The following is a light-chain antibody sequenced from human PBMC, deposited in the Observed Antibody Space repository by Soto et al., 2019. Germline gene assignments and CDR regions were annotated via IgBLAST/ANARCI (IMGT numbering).Light chain of an antibody. J-gene: IGKJ1*01. CDR1: QSIGSW. CDR2: DVS. CDR3: QQYNSNSKT. V-gene: IGKV1-5*01. Sequence: DIQMTQSPSTLSASVGDRVTITCRASQSIGSWLAWYQQKPGKAPKLLIYDVSSLESGVPSRFSGSGSGTEFTLTISSLQPDDFASYYCQQYNSNSKTFGQGTKVDIK.